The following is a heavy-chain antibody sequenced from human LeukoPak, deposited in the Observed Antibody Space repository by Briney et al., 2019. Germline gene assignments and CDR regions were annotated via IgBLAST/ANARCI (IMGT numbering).Heavy chain of an antibody. Sequence: PGGSLRLSCSASGFTFSSYGMHWVRQAPGKGLEWVAVIWYDGSNKYYADSVKGRFTISRDNSKNTLYLQMTSLRAEDTAVYYCASGVGGLFDPWGQGTLVTVSS. CDR2: IWYDGSNK. CDR1: GFTFSSYG. D-gene: IGHD2-15*01. J-gene: IGHJ5*02. CDR3: ASGVGGLFDP. V-gene: IGHV3-33*01.